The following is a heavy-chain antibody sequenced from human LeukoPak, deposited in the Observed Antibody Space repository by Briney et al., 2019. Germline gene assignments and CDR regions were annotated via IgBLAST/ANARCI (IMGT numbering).Heavy chain of an antibody. D-gene: IGHD3-22*01. CDR3: ARVRPYYYDSSGYYPHDAFDI. V-gene: IGHV4-38-2*01. J-gene: IGHJ3*02. CDR2: IYHSGST. CDR1: GYSISSGYY. Sequence: KPSGTLSLTCAVSGYSISSGYYWGWIRQPPGKGLEWIRSIYHSGSTYYNPSLKSRVTISVDTSKNQFSLKLSSVTAADTAVYYCARVRPYYYDSSGYYPHDAFDIWGQGTMVTVSS.